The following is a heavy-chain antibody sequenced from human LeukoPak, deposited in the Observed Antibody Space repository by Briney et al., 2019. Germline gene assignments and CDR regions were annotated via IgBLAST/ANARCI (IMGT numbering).Heavy chain of an antibody. D-gene: IGHD3-22*01. Sequence: PGGSLRLSCAASGFTFSSYSLSWVRQAPRKGLEWVSYISSSSTTIYYADSVKGRFTISRDNAKKSLYLQMNSLRDEDTAVYYCARDSYGNSGYYYVSDYWGQGTLVTVSS. CDR3: ARDSYGNSGYYYVSDY. CDR1: GFTFSSYS. J-gene: IGHJ4*02. V-gene: IGHV3-48*02. CDR2: ISSSSTTI.